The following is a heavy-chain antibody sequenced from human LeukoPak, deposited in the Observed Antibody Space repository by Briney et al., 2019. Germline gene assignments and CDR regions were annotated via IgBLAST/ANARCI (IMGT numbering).Heavy chain of an antibody. CDR3: AKAGSSYYDILTGYYRDSSWSELDY. V-gene: IGHV3-33*06. CDR1: GFTFSNYG. J-gene: IGHJ4*02. D-gene: IGHD3-9*01. Sequence: PGRSLRLSCAASGFTFSNYGMHWVRQAPGKGLEWVAVIWYDGGNKYYADSVKGRFTISRDNSKNTLYLQMNSLRAEDTAVYYCAKAGSSYYDILTGYYRDSSWSELDYWGQGTLVTVSS. CDR2: IWYDGGNK.